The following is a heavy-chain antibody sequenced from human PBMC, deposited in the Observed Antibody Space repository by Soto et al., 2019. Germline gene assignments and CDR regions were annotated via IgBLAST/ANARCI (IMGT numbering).Heavy chain of an antibody. CDR2: IKQDGSEK. V-gene: IGHV3-7*05. J-gene: IGHJ4*02. Sequence: GGSLRLSCAASGFTFSSYWMSWVRQAPGKGLEWVANIKQDGSEKYYVDSVKGRFTISRDNAKNSLYLQMNSLRAEDTAVYYCARDAGYYDFWSGIPGGDYWGQGTLVTVSS. D-gene: IGHD3-3*01. CDR3: ARDAGYYDFWSGIPGGDY. CDR1: GFTFSSYW.